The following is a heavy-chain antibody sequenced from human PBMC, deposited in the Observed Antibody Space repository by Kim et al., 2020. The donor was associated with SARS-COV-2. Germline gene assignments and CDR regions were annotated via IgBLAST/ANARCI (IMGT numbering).Heavy chain of an antibody. CDR1: GFTFSSYA. CDR2: ISYDGSNK. V-gene: IGHV3-30*04. D-gene: IGHD1-26*01. Sequence: GGSLRLSCAASGFTFSSYAMHWVRQAPGKGLEWVAVISYDGSNKYYADSVKGRFTISRDNSKNTLYLQMNSLRGEDTAVYYCARDLLPFDYWGQGTLVTVSS. CDR3: ARDLLPFDY. J-gene: IGHJ4*02.